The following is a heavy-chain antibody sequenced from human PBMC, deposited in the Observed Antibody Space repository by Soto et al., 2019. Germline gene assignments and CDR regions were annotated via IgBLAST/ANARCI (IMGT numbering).Heavy chain of an antibody. V-gene: IGHV3-7*03. CDR1: GFSFSNYC. Sequence: XESLRLSCVASGFSFSNYCMSWVRQAPGKGLQWVANINRDGSEKYYVDSLKGRFTISRDNAENSLYLEMNTLRAEDTAVYYCARDTDGSGSYYYFDKWGQGALVTVPS. J-gene: IGHJ4*02. CDR2: INRDGSEK. D-gene: IGHD3-22*01. CDR3: ARDTDGSGSYYYFDK.